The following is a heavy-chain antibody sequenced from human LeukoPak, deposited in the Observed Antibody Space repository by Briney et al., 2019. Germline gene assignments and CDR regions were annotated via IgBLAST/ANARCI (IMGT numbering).Heavy chain of an antibody. D-gene: IGHD3-22*01. CDR3: ARLRRNSDRSGFYYYYDN. J-gene: IGHJ4*02. CDR1: GFTFSSYS. Sequence: GGSLRLSCAASGFTFSSYSFNWVRQAPGKGLEWVSSINTVSSYIYYADSVRGRFTISRANAENSLWLQMNSLRAEDSAVYYCARLRRNSDRSGFYYYYDNWGQGTLVTVS. V-gene: IGHV3-21*01. CDR2: INTVSSYI.